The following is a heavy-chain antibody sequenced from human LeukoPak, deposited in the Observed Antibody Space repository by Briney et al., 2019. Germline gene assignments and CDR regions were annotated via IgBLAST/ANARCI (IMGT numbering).Heavy chain of an antibody. D-gene: IGHD2-21*01. J-gene: IGHJ2*01. CDR2: INSDGSST. CDR1: GFTFSSYW. V-gene: IGHV3-74*01. Sequence: PGGSLRLSCAASGFTFSSYWMHWVRQAPGKGLVWASRINSDGSSTSYADSVKGRFTISRDNAKNTLYLQMNSLRAEDTAVYYCARAPNDVVSPHFDLWGRGTLVTVSS. CDR3: ARAPNDVVSPHFDL.